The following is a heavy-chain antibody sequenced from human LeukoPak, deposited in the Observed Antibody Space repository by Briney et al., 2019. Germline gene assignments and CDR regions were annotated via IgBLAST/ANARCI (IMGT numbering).Heavy chain of an antibody. CDR3: ARARGYSYHYYMDV. J-gene: IGHJ6*03. CDR1: GGSFTGDY. Sequence: PFQSLCLSCALYGGSFTGDYGSWIRQPPGQGLGWSGEINHSGSANYNPSLKSRVTISVDTSKNQFSLKLSSVTAADTAVYYCARARGYSYHYYMDVWGKGTTVTVSS. V-gene: IGHV4-34*01. D-gene: IGHD5-18*01. CDR2: INHSGSA.